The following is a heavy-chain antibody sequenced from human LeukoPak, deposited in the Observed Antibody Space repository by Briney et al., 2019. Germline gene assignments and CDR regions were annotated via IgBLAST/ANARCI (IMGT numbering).Heavy chain of an antibody. D-gene: IGHD2-2*01. CDR3: ARDRDIVVVPAAMMGY. CDR1: GGSISSGGYY. V-gene: IGHV4-31*03. Sequence: SETLSLTCTVSGGSISSGGYYWSWIRQHPGKGLEWIGYIYYSGSTYCNPSLKSRVTISVDTSKNQFSLKLSSVTAADTAVYYCARDRDIVVVPAAMMGYWGQGTLVTVSS. CDR2: IYYSGST. J-gene: IGHJ4*02.